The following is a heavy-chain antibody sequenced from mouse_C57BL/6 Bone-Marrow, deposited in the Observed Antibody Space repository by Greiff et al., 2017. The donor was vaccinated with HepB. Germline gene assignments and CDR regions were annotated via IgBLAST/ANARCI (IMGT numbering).Heavy chain of an antibody. V-gene: IGHV5-17*01. Sequence: EVQVVESGGGLVKPGGSLKLSCAASGFTFSDYGMHWVRQAPEKGLEWVAYISSGSSTIYYADTVKGRFTISRDNAKNTLFLQMTSLRSEDTAMYYCARNDGYPYYYAMDYWGQGTSVTVSS. CDR1: GFTFSDYG. J-gene: IGHJ4*01. CDR3: ARNDGYPYYYAMDY. D-gene: IGHD2-3*01. CDR2: ISSGSSTI.